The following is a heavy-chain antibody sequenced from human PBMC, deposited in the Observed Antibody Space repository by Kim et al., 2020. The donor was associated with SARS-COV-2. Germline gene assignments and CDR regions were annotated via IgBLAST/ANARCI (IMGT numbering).Heavy chain of an antibody. V-gene: IGHV4-39*01. CDR3: ARHRYDFWSGYFQDAFDI. D-gene: IGHD3-3*01. J-gene: IGHJ3*02. CDR1: GGSISSSSYY. CDR2: IYYSGST. Sequence: SETLSLTCTVSGGSISSSSYYWGWIRQPPGKGLEWIGSIYYSGSTYYNPSLKSRVTISVDTSKNQFSLKLSSVTAADAAVYYCARHRYDFWSGYFQDAFDIWGQGTMVTVSS.